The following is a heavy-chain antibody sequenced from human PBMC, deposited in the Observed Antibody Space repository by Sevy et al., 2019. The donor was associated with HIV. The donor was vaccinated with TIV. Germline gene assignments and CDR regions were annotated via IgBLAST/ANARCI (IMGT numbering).Heavy chain of an antibody. J-gene: IGHJ6*02. Sequence: ASVKVSCKASGYTFTSYYMHWVRQAPGQGLEWMGIINPSGGSTSYAQKFQGRVTMTRDTSTSTVYMELSSLRSEDTAVYHCARNYYDFWSRTVYYYYGMDVWGQGTTVTVSS. CDR3: ARNYYDFWSRTVYYYYGMDV. CDR2: INPSGGST. CDR1: GYTFTSYY. D-gene: IGHD3-3*01. V-gene: IGHV1-46*01.